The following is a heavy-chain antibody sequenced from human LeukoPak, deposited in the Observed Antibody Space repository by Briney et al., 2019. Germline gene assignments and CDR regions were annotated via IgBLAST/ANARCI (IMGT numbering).Heavy chain of an antibody. D-gene: IGHD3-22*01. CDR1: GFTVSSNY. CDR2: IYSGVTT. Sequence: GGSLRLSCAASGFTVSSNYMSWVRQAPGKGLEWVSVIYSGVTTYYAESVKGRFAISRDNSKNTLFLQMNSLRAEDTAVYYCAGGIGGFYDSSGYYNYWGQGTLVTVSS. CDR3: AGGIGGFYDSSGYYNY. V-gene: IGHV3-53*01. J-gene: IGHJ4*02.